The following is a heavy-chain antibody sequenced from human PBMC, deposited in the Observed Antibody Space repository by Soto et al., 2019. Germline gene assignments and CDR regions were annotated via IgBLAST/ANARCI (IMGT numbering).Heavy chain of an antibody. CDR2: INHSGGT. CDR3: ARGAPSTPRFFDY. D-gene: IGHD3-3*01. J-gene: IGHJ4*02. CDR1: GGSFSGYY. V-gene: IGHV4-34*01. Sequence: SETLSLTCAVYGGSFSGYYWSWIRQPPGKWLEWIGEINHSGGTNYNPSLKSRVTISVDTAKNPFSLKLSSVPAADTAVYYCARGAPSTPRFFDYWGQGTLVTVS.